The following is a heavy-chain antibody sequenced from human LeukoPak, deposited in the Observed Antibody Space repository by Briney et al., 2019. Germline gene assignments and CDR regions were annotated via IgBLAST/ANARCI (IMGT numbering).Heavy chain of an antibody. CDR1: GGSFSGYY. J-gene: IGHJ4*02. V-gene: IGHV4-34*01. CDR2: INHSGST. Sequence: SETLSLTCAVYGGSFSGYYWSWVRQPPGKGLEWIGEINHSGSTNYNPSLKSRVTISVDTSKNQFSLKLSSVTAADTAVYYCAREGVGATTRFDYWGQGTLVTVSS. CDR3: AREGVGATTRFDY. D-gene: IGHD1-26*01.